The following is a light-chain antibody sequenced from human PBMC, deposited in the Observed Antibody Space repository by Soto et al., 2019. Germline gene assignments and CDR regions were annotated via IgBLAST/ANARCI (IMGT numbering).Light chain of an antibody. J-gene: IGLJ2*01. Sequence: QLVLTQPPSASGTPGQTVTISCSGGSSNIGSNYVYWYHQLPGAAPRLLMYRADQRPSGVPDRFSGSKSGTSASLAISGLRSEDEADYYCAAWDDNLSGLVFGGGTQLTVL. CDR2: RAD. CDR3: AAWDDNLSGLV. CDR1: SSNIGSNY. V-gene: IGLV1-47*01.